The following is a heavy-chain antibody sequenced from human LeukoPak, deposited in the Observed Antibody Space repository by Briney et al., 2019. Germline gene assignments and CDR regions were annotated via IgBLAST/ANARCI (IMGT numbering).Heavy chain of an antibody. CDR1: GGTFSSYA. Sequence: SVKVSCKASGGTFSSYAISWVRQAPGQGLEWMGGIIPIFGTANYAQKFQGRVTITADESTSTAYMELSSLRSEDTAVYYCARPPPGCSSTSCYWVYWGQGTLVTVSS. CDR2: IIPIFGTA. V-gene: IGHV1-69*13. D-gene: IGHD2-2*01. CDR3: ARPPPGCSSTSCYWVY. J-gene: IGHJ4*02.